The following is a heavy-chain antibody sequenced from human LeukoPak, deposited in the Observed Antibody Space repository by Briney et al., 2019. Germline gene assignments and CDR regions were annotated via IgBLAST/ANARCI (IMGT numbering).Heavy chain of an antibody. D-gene: IGHD6-13*01. CDR1: GLTFSNYW. V-gene: IGHV3-7*01. CDR2: IKQDGKQK. Sequence: TGGSLRLSCAASGLTFSNYWMSWVRQAPGKGLEWVANIKQDGKQKYYVDSVKGRFTISRDNAKSSLYLQMNSLRAEDTAVYYCARQGGGYSSSWYVEHYYYMDVWGKGTTVTVSS. J-gene: IGHJ6*03. CDR3: ARQGGGYSSSWYVEHYYYMDV.